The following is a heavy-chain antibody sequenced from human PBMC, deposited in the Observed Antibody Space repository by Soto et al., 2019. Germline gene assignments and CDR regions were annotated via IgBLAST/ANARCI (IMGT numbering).Heavy chain of an antibody. D-gene: IGHD2-21*02. V-gene: IGHV1-3*01. CDR1: GYTLTRYA. Sequence: QVQLVQSGAEVKKPGASVMVSCKASGYTLTRYAMHWVRQAPGQRLEWMGWINAGNGNTKYSQKFHGRVTITRDTSASTAYMELSRLRSEDTAVYYCARSIVVVTAADYWGQGTLVTVSS. J-gene: IGHJ4*02. CDR3: ARSIVVVTAADY. CDR2: INAGNGNT.